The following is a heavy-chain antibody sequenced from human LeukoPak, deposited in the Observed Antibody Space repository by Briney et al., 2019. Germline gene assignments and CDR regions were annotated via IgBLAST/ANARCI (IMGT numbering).Heavy chain of an antibody. V-gene: IGHV3-33*01. CDR3: ARVRYCSGGSCSPLDY. Sequence: GGSLRLSCAASGFTFSSYGMHWVRQAPCKGLEWVAVIWYDGSNKYYADSVKGRFTISRDNSKNTLYLQMNSLRAEDTAVYYCARVRYCSGGSCSPLDYWGQGTLVTVSS. CDR2: IWYDGSNK. D-gene: IGHD2-15*01. CDR1: GFTFSSYG. J-gene: IGHJ4*02.